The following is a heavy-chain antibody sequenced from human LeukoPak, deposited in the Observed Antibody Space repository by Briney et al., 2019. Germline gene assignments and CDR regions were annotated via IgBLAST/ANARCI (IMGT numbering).Heavy chain of an antibody. V-gene: IGHV4-34*01. D-gene: IGHD3-3*01. CDR2: INHSGST. CDR1: GGSFRGYY. Sequence: SDPLSLPCAVYGGSFRGYYWIWIRQPPGKGVVWIGEINHSGSTNYNPSLKSRVTISVDTSKNQFSLRLRSVTAADMAVYYCARHRDQSGYYPNWFDPWGQGTLVTVSS. J-gene: IGHJ5*02. CDR3: ARHRDQSGYYPNWFDP.